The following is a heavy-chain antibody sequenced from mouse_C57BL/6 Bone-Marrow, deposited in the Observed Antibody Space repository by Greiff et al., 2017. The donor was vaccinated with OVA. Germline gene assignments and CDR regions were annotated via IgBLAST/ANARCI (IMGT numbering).Heavy chain of an antibody. CDR1: GYAFSSSW. CDR2: ISPGDGDT. CDR3: AGDYCNYLDY. V-gene: IGHV1-82*01. J-gene: IGHJ2*01. D-gene: IGHD2-1*01. Sequence: VQLQQSGPELVKPGASVKISCKASGYAFSSSWMNWVKQRPGKGLEWIGRISPGDGDTNYNGKFKGKATLTADKSSSTAYMQLSSLTSEDSAVYFCAGDYCNYLDYWGQGTTLTVSS.